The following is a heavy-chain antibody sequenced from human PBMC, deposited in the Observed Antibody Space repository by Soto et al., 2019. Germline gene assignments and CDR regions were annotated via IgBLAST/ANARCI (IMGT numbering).Heavy chain of an antibody. V-gene: IGHV4-4*02. CDR2: IYHSGST. J-gene: IGHJ6*03. CDR1: IGSISSSNW. Sequence: SETLSLTCAVSIGSISSSNWWSWVRQPPGKGLEWIGEIYHSGSTNYNPSLKSRVTISVDKSKNQFSLKLSSVTAADTAVYYCARAFDYSNYRYYYYMDVWGKGTTVTSP. D-gene: IGHD4-4*01. CDR3: ARAFDYSNYRYYYYMDV.